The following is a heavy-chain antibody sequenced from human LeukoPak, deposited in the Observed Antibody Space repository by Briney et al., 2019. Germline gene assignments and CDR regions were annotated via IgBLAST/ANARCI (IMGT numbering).Heavy chain of an antibody. D-gene: IGHD4-17*01. Sequence: PSETLSLTCAVYGGSFSGYYWSWIRQPPGKGLEWIGEINHSGSTNYNPSLKSRVTISVDTSKNQFSLRLSSVTAADTAVYYCARGETTFDYWGQGTLVTVSS. CDR3: ARGETTFDY. CDR1: GGSFSGYY. CDR2: INHSGST. J-gene: IGHJ4*02. V-gene: IGHV4-34*01.